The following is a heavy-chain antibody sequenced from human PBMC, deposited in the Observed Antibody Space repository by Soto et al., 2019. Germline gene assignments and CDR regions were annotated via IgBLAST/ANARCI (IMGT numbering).Heavy chain of an antibody. J-gene: IGHJ4*02. Sequence: EVQLVESGGGLVQPRGSLKLSCAASGFTFSGSALHWVRQASGKGLAWVGRIRNKANSYATAYAASVKGRFTISRDDSMNTAFLQMNGLKTEDTALYYCTTHAPDDIIRKWGPGTLVTVSS. V-gene: IGHV3-73*02. CDR2: IRNKANSYAT. D-gene: IGHD3-3*01. CDR3: TTHAPDDIIRK. CDR1: GFTFSGSA.